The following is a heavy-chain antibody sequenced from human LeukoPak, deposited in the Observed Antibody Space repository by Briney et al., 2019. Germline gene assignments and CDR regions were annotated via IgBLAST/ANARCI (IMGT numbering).Heavy chain of an antibody. CDR2: IRYDGNDK. V-gene: IGHV3-30*02. CDR1: GFTFSSYV. J-gene: IGHJ4*02. Sequence: GGSLRLSCAASGFTFSSYVMHWVRQAPGKGLEWVAFIRYDGNDKFYADSVKGRFAISRDTSRNTLYLQMNSLRAEDTAVYYCAKDAAAGTRPYYSDYWGQGTLVTVSS. CDR3: AKDAAAGTRPYYSDY. D-gene: IGHD6-13*01.